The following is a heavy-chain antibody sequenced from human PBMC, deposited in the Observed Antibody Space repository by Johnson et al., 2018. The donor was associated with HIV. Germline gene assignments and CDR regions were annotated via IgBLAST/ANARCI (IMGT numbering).Heavy chain of an antibody. D-gene: IGHD2-15*01. V-gene: IGHV3-30*02. CDR1: GFNFSTYG. CDR3: AKDKYCSGGSCYLDAFDI. J-gene: IGHJ3*02. Sequence: VQLVESGGGVVHPGGSLRLSCAASGFNFSTYGMHWVRQAPGTGLEWVAFIRYDGRNKYYADSVTGRFTISRDNSKNTLYLQMNSLRAEDTAVYYCAKDKYCSGGSCYLDAFDIWGQGTMVIVSS. CDR2: IRYDGRNK.